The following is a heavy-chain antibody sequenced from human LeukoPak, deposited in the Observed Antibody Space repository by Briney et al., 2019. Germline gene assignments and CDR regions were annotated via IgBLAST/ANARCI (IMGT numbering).Heavy chain of an antibody. D-gene: IGHD6-13*01. V-gene: IGHV3-30*18. CDR3: AKDGAGSWFGEAS. CDR1: GFTFSYYG. CDR2: ISYDGSSK. J-gene: IGHJ5*02. Sequence: GRSLRLSCAASGFTFSYYGMQWVRQAPGKGLEWVALISYDGSSKNYADSVKGRFTISRDNSMNTLYLQMNSLRAEDTAVYYCAKDGAGSWFGEASWGQGTLVTVSS.